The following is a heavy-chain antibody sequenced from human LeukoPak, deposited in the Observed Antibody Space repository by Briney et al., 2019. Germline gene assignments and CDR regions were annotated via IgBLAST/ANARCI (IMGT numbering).Heavy chain of an antibody. CDR1: GFTFSSYS. CDR3: ARTVRYSSGWYPDY. CDR2: ISSSSSTI. J-gene: IGHJ4*02. V-gene: IGHV3-48*04. D-gene: IGHD6-19*01. Sequence: GGSLRLSCAASGFTFSSYSMNWVRQAPGKGLEWASYISSSSSTIYYADSVKGRFTISRDNAKNSLYLQMNSLRAEDTAVYYCARTVRYSSGWYPDYWGQGTLVTVSS.